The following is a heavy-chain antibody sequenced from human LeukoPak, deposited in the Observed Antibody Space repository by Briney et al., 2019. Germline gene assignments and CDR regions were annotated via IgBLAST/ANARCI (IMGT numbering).Heavy chain of an antibody. Sequence: SETLSLTCTVFGDSMNNYYWNWIRQPPGQGLEWIGNIHHGGTTKFHPSLESRVTISVDTSKKQFSLRLRSVTAADTAVYYCAKTGSLFGRFLDHWGQGAPVIVSS. CDR3: AKTGSLFGRFLDH. D-gene: IGHD3-10*02. V-gene: IGHV4-59*01. J-gene: IGHJ4*02. CDR1: GDSMNNYY. CDR2: IHHGGTT.